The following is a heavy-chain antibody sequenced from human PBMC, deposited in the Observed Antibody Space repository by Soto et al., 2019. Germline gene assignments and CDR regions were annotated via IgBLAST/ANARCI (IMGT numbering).Heavy chain of an antibody. D-gene: IGHD3-22*01. V-gene: IGHV1-18*01. CDR1: GYTFTSYG. Sequence: ASVKVSCKASGYTFTSYGISWVQQAPGQGLEWMGWISAYNGNTNYAQKLQGRVTMTTDTSTSTAYMELRSLRSDDTAVYYCASDRLGSGYYYELNYWGQGTLVTVSS. J-gene: IGHJ4*02. CDR2: ISAYNGNT. CDR3: ASDRLGSGYYYELNY.